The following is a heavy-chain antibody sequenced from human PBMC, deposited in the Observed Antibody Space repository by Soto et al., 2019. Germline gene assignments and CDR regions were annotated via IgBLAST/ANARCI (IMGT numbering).Heavy chain of an antibody. CDR2: INHSGST. J-gene: IGHJ4*02. V-gene: IGHV4-34*01. D-gene: IGHD3-10*01. CDR3: ARGHYGSGAMAIYYFDY. CDR1: GGSFSGYY. Sequence: ETMSLTCTVYGGSFSGYYWGWIRQPPGKGLEWIGEINHSGSTNYNPSLKSRVTISVDTSKNQFSLKLSSVTAADTAVYYCARGHYGSGAMAIYYFDYWGQGTLVTVSS.